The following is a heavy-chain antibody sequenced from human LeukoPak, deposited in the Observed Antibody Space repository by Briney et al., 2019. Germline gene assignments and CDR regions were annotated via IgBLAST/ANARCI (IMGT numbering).Heavy chain of an antibody. CDR3: ARESSVSGWFIY. D-gene: IGHD6-19*01. J-gene: IGHJ4*02. CDR1: GFTFSSYG. V-gene: IGHV3-53*04. CDR2: IYSDGST. Sequence: GGSLRLSCAASGFTFSSYGMSWVRQAPGKGLEWVSGIYSDGSTHYADSVKGRFTISRHNSKNTLYLQMNSLRAEDTAVYYCARESSVSGWFIYWGQGTLVTVSS.